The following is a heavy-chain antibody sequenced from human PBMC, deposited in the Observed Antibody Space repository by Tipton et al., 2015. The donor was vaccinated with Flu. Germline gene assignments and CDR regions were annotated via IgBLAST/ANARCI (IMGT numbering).Heavy chain of an antibody. Sequence: SLRLSCAASGFTFRSYGMHWVRQAPGKGLEWVAVLWYDGTRKYYADSVKGRFTISRDDSTNTLFLQMNSLRAEDTAMYYCTRRLVEDWGQGTQVTVSS. CDR2: LWYDGTRK. J-gene: IGHJ4*02. V-gene: IGHV3-33*02. CDR1: GFTFRSYG. CDR3: TRRLVED.